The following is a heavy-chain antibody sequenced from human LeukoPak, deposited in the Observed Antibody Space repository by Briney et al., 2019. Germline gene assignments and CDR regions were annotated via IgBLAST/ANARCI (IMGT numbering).Heavy chain of an antibody. Sequence: GGSLRLSCAASGFTFSSYAMHWVRQAPGKGLEWVSVISYDGSNKYYADSVKGRFTISRDNFKNTLYLQMNSLRAEETAVYYCAREHLFCRGDSYHFAYWGQGTLLTVSS. D-gene: IGHD2-21*02. CDR3: AREHLFCRGDSYHFAY. J-gene: IGHJ4*02. V-gene: IGHV3-30-3*01. CDR1: GFTFSSYA. CDR2: ISYDGSNK.